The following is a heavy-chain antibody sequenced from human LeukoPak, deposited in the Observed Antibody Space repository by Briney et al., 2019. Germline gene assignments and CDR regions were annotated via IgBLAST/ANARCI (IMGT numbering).Heavy chain of an antibody. CDR1: GGSFSGYY. D-gene: IGHD4-23*01. V-gene: IGHV4-34*01. CDR2: INHSGST. Sequence: SETLSLTCAVYGGSFSGYYWSWIRQPLGKGLEWIGEINHSGSTNYNPSLKSRVTISVDTSKNQFSLKLSSVTAADTAVYYCARLYGGLDYWGQGTLVTVSS. CDR3: ARLYGGLDY. J-gene: IGHJ4*02.